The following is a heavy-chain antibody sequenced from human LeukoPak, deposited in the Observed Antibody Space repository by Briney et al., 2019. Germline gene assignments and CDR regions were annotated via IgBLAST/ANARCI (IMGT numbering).Heavy chain of an antibody. V-gene: IGHV1-69*04. CDR3: ASVLSGIAVAGSFDP. Sequence: GGSVKVSCKASGGTFISYAMSWVRQAPGQGREWMGRIIPILGIANYAQKFQGRVTITADKSTSTAYMELRSLRSEDTAVYYCASVLSGIAVAGSFDPWGQGTLVTVSS. J-gene: IGHJ5*02. CDR1: GGTFISYA. CDR2: IIPILGIA. D-gene: IGHD6-19*01.